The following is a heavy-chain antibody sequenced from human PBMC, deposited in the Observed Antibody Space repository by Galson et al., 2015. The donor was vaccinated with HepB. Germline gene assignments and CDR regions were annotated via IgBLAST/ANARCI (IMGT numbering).Heavy chain of an antibody. J-gene: IGHJ4*02. D-gene: IGHD6-13*01. CDR1: GGSISSYY. V-gene: IGHV4-59*01. Sequence: ETLSLTCTVSGGSISSYYWSWFRQPPGKGLEWIGYIYYSGSTNCNPSLKSRVTISVDTSKNQFSLKLSSVTAADTAVYYCARTPPVIAAAGPYFDYWGQGTLVTVSS. CDR3: ARTPPVIAAAGPYFDY. CDR2: IYYSGST.